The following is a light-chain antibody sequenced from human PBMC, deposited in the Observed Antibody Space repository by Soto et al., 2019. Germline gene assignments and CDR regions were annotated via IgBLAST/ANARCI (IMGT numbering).Light chain of an antibody. CDR1: QSGRGNS. V-gene: IGKV3-20*01. CDR2: SVS. CDR3: QQYGALPVT. J-gene: IGKJ3*01. Sequence: EVVWTQSPGTLSLSPGEGATLSGRASQSGRGNSLAWYQQKPGQAPRLLIYSVSSRATGIPDRFSGSGSGTDFTLTISRLEPEDFAVYSCQQYGALPVTFGPGITVDIK.